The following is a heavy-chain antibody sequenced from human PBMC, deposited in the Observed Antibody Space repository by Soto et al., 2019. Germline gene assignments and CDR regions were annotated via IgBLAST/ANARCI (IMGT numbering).Heavy chain of an antibody. CDR3: ARGRWAAVRGGTDYYYYGMDV. Sequence: PSETLSVTCTVSGGSVSSGSYYWSWIRQPPGKGLEWIGYIYYSGSTNYNPSLKSRVTISVDTSKNQFSLKLSSVTAADTAVYYCARGRWAAVRGGTDYYYYGMDVWGQGTTVTVSS. CDR1: GGSVSSGSYY. CDR2: IYYSGST. V-gene: IGHV4-61*01. D-gene: IGHD3-10*01. J-gene: IGHJ6*02.